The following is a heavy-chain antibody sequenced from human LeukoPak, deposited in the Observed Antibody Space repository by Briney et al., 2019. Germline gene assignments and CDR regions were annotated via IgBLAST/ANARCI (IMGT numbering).Heavy chain of an antibody. V-gene: IGHV3-23*01. CDR3: ARGVNYYDSSGYYQYYFDY. Sequence: GGSLRLSCAASGFTFSSYGMSWVRQAPGKGLEWVSAISGSGGSTYYADSVKGRFTISRDNSKNTLYLQMNSLRAEDTAVYYCARGVNYYDSSGYYQYYFDYWGQGTLVTVSS. CDR1: GFTFSSYG. J-gene: IGHJ4*02. D-gene: IGHD3-22*01. CDR2: ISGSGGST.